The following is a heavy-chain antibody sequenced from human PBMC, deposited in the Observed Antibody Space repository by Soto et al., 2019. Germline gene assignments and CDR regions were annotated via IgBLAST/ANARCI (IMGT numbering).Heavy chain of an antibody. Sequence: QLQLQESGSGLVKPSQTLSLTCAVSGGSISSGGYSWSWIRQPPGKGLEWIGYIYHSGSTYYNPSLKSRVTISVDRPKNQFSLKLSSVTAADTAVYYCARTYYYGSGSYYTGYYFDYWGQGTRVTVCS. V-gene: IGHV4-30-2*01. J-gene: IGHJ4*02. CDR1: GGSISSGGYS. D-gene: IGHD3-10*01. CDR3: ARTYYYGSGSYYTGYYFDY. CDR2: IYHSGST.